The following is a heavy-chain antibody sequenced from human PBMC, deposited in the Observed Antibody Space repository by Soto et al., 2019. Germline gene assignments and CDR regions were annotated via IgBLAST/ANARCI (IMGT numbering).Heavy chain of an antibody. CDR1: GIIFNNYA. CDR3: AKSVGTYGDNTERAERFDP. Sequence: EVQLLASGGGLVQPGGSLRLSCAASGIIFNNYAMSWVRQAPGKGLEWVSVITDAGGRTYYAASAQGRFTISRDNSKNTLYLEVYSLRAEDTAIYYCAKSVGTYGDNTERAERFDPWGQGTLVTVSS. J-gene: IGHJ5*02. D-gene: IGHD4-17*01. V-gene: IGHV3-23*01. CDR2: ITDAGGRT.